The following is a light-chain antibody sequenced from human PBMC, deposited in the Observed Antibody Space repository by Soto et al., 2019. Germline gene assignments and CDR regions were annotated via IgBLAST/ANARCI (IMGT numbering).Light chain of an antibody. V-gene: IGLV2-14*01. J-gene: IGLJ2*01. Sequence: QSALTQPASVSGSPGQSITISCTGTSSDVGGYNYVSWYQQHPGRAPKVMISDVSNRPSGVSNRFSGSKSGNTASLTISGLQAEDEADYYCSSYTSSSTVIFGGGTKLTVL. CDR2: DVS. CDR3: SSYTSSSTVI. CDR1: SSDVGGYNY.